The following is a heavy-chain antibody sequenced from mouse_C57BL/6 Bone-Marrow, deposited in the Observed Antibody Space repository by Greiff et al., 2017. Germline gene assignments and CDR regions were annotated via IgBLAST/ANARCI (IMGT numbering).Heavy chain of an antibody. D-gene: IGHD2-3*01. CDR3: AREGWLLRVDYAMDY. Sequence: DVQLVESGPGLVKPSQSLSLTCSVTGYSITSGYYWNWIRQFPGNKLEWMGYISYDGSNNYNPSLKNRISITRDTSKNQFFLKLNSVTTEDTATDYCAREGWLLRVDYAMDYWGQGTSVTVSS. J-gene: IGHJ4*01. V-gene: IGHV3-6*01. CDR2: ISYDGSN. CDR1: GYSITSGYY.